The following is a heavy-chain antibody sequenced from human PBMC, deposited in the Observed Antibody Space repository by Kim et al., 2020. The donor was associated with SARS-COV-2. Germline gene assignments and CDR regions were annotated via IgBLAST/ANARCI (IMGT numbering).Heavy chain of an antibody. Sequence: GGSLRLSCAASGFTFSSYAMHWVRQAPGKGLEWVAVISYDGSNKYYADSVKGRFTISRDNSKNTLYLQMNSLRAEDTAVYYCARDQGTTVAIYYYYYGMDVWGQGTTVTVSS. CDR2: ISYDGSNK. V-gene: IGHV3-30*04. CDR3: ARDQGTTVAIYYYYYGMDV. D-gene: IGHD4-17*01. CDR1: GFTFSSYA. J-gene: IGHJ6*02.